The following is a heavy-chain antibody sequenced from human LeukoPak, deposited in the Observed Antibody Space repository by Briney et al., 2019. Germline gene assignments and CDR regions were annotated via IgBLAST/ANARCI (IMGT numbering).Heavy chain of an antibody. Sequence: GGSLRLSCVASGFTFSTSWMSWVRQTPGKGLEWVATIDQDGEGRSYLESVKGRFTISRDNAKNSLYLQMNSLRAEDTAVYYCARSGRGVDSFYFYMDVWGKGTTVTVSS. CDR3: ARSGRGVDSFYFYMDV. CDR2: IDQDGEGR. CDR1: GFTFSTSW. D-gene: IGHD3-10*01. V-gene: IGHV3-7*01. J-gene: IGHJ6*03.